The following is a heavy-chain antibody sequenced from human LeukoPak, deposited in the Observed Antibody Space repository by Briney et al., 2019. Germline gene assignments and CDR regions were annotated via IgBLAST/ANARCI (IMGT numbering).Heavy chain of an antibody. CDR1: GYTFTGYY. CDR3: AREDHYYGSGSYQNWFGP. J-gene: IGHJ5*02. Sequence: ASVKVSCKASGYTFTGYYMHWVRQAPGKGLEWMGWINPNSGGTNYAQKFQGRVTMTRDTSISTAYMELSRLRSDDTAVYYCAREDHYYGSGSYQNWFGPWGQGTLVTVSS. V-gene: IGHV1-2*02. D-gene: IGHD3-10*01. CDR2: INPNSGGT.